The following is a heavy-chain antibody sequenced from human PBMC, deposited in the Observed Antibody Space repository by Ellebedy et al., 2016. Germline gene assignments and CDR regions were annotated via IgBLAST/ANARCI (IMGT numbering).Heavy chain of an antibody. Sequence: GGSLRLSCAASGFTFDDYAMHWVRQAPGKGLEWVSGISWNSGSIGYADSVKGRFTIPRDNSKNSLSLQVNSLRSEDTAVYYCASRALAVAGTDPPRDYYYAMDVWGQGTTVTVSS. J-gene: IGHJ6*02. D-gene: IGHD6-19*01. CDR1: GFTFDDYA. CDR2: ISWNSGSI. V-gene: IGHV3-9*01. CDR3: ASRALAVAGTDPPRDYYYAMDV.